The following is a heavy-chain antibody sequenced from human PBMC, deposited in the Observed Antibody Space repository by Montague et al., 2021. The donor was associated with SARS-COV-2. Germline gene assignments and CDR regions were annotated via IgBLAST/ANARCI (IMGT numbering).Heavy chain of an antibody. CDR2: ISTYNGNT. CDR3: SRAAGHDFWTDDYINWFDP. J-gene: IGHJ5*02. CDR1: GYRFSSYG. V-gene: IGHV1-18*01. D-gene: IGHD3/OR15-3a*01. Sequence: SVKVSCKASGYRFSSYGISWVRQAPGQGLEWMGWISTYNGNTIYAQNFQGRLTMTRDTSTSTATMELKYLIPDDTAVYYCSRAAGHDFWTDDYINWFDPGGQGTVVTV.